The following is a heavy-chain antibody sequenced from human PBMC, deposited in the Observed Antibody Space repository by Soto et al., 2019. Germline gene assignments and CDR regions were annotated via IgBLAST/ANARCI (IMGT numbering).Heavy chain of an antibody. D-gene: IGHD4-17*01. J-gene: IGHJ6*02. Sequence: QVQLVESGGGVVQPGRSLRLSCAASGFVFNTFGMHWVRQAPGKGLEWVAVIWYDGSKKYYADSVQGRFTISRDNSRNTLFLQSSSLTAEDTAVYYCARLHYQYGMDVWGQGTTVTVSS. CDR2: IWYDGSKK. V-gene: IGHV3-33*03. CDR1: GFVFNTFG. CDR3: ARLHYQYGMDV.